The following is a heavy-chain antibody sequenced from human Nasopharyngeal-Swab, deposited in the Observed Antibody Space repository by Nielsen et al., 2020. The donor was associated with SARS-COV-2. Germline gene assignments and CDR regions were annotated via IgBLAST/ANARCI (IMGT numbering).Heavy chain of an antibody. J-gene: IGHJ6*03. CDR3: AKGRGSYYYYMDV. D-gene: IGHD3-10*01. CDR2: ISPSGDST. Sequence: RQSPGKGLQWVSSISPSGDSTYNADSVKGRFTLLRDTSVNTLYLQMNSLRAEDTAVYYCAKGRGSYYYYMDVWGKGTTVTVSS. V-gene: IGHV3-23*01.